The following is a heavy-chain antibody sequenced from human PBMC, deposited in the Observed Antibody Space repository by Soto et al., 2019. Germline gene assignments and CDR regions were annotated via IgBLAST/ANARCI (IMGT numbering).Heavy chain of an antibody. J-gene: IGHJ3*02. CDR1: GGTFSSYA. CDR3: ARADEVYYDSSGYLGAFDI. D-gene: IGHD3-22*01. V-gene: IGHV1-69*13. Sequence: GASVKVSCKASGGTFSSYAISWVRQAPGQGLEWMGGIIPIFGTANYAQKFQGRVTITADESTSTAYMELSSLRSEDTAVYYCARADEVYYDSSGYLGAFDIWGQGTMVTVSS. CDR2: IIPIFGTA.